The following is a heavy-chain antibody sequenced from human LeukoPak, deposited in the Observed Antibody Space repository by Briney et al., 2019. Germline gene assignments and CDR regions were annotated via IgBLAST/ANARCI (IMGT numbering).Heavy chain of an antibody. Sequence: PSGTLSLTCAVSGGSISSSNWWSWVRQPPGKGLEWIGEIYHSGSTNYNPSLKSRVTISLDKSKNQFSLKLNSVTAADTAVYYCARLTGGLQIAAAGREAFDIWGQGTMVTVSS. CDR2: IYHSGST. V-gene: IGHV4-4*02. CDR3: ARLTGGLQIAAAGREAFDI. J-gene: IGHJ3*02. CDR1: GGSISSSNW. D-gene: IGHD6-13*01.